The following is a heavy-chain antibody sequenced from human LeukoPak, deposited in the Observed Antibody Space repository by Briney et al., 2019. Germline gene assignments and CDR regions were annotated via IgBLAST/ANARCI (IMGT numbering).Heavy chain of an antibody. D-gene: IGHD6-13*01. CDR1: GGSFSGYY. V-gene: IGHV4-34*01. J-gene: IGHJ4*02. Sequence: PSETLSLTCAVYGGSFSGYYWSWTRQPPGKGLEWIGEINHSGSTNYNPSLKSRVTISVDTSKNQFSLKLSSVTAADTAVYYCARVTGYMTEDYFDYWGQGTLITVSS. CDR2: INHSGST. CDR3: ARVTGYMTEDYFDY.